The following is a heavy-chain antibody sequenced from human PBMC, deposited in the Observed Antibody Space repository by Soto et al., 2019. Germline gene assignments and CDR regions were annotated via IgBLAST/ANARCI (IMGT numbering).Heavy chain of an antibody. Sequence: QVQLQQWGAGLLKPSETLSLTCAVYGGSFSGYYWSWIRQPPGKGLEWIGEINHSGSTNYNPSLKSRVSISVDTSKNQFSLKLSSVTAADTAVYYCARGVSGYYYGKLFDYWGQGTLVTVSS. CDR3: ARGVSGYYYGKLFDY. V-gene: IGHV4-34*01. CDR2: INHSGST. J-gene: IGHJ4*02. CDR1: GGSFSGYY. D-gene: IGHD3-22*01.